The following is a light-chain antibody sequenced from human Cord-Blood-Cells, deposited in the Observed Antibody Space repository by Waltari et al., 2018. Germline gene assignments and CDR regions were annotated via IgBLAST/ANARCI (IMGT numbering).Light chain of an antibody. CDR1: QSLLHSNGYNY. Sequence: DIVMTQSPLSLPVNPGEPASISCRSSQSLLHSNGYNYLVWYLQKPGQSPQHLIYLGSNRVSGVPDRCSGSGAGTDYTLKISRVVAEDVVVYYCRQALQTPYTFGQGTKLEIK. V-gene: IGKV2-28*01. CDR3: RQALQTPYT. J-gene: IGKJ2*01. CDR2: LGS.